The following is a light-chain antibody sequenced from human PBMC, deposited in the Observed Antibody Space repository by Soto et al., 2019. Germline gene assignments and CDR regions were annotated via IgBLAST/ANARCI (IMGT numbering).Light chain of an antibody. Sequence: QSLLTQPASVCGSPGQSITISCTGTSSDVGGYNYVSWYQQHPGKAPKLMIYEVSNRPSGVSNRFSGYKSGNTASLTISGLQAEDEADYYCSSYTSSSTWVFGGGTQLTV. CDR1: SSDVGGYNY. J-gene: IGLJ3*02. V-gene: IGLV2-14*01. CDR2: EVS. CDR3: SSYTSSSTWV.